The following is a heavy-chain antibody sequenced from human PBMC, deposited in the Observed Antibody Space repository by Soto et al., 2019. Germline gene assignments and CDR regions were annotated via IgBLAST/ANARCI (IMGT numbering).Heavy chain of an antibody. CDR2: IKSKTDGGTT. CDR3: TTHPGVVVVPAAIWGRDYYGMDV. CDR1: GFTFSNAW. Sequence: GGSLRLSCAASGFTFSNAWMSWVRQAPGKGLEWVGRIKSKTDGGTTDYAAPVKGRFTISRDDSKNTLYLQMNSLKTEDTAVYYCTTHPGVVVVPAAIWGRDYYGMDVWGQGTTVTVSS. J-gene: IGHJ6*02. D-gene: IGHD2-2*01. V-gene: IGHV3-15*01.